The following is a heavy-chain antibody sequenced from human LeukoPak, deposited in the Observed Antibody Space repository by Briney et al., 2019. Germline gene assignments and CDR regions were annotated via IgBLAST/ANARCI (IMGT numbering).Heavy chain of an antibody. J-gene: IGHJ4*02. D-gene: IGHD2-2*02. CDR3: ARADCSSTSCYTGGFDY. V-gene: IGHV3-48*01. CDR1: GFTFSSYS. Sequence: GGSLRLSCAASGFTFSSYSMNWVRQAPGKGLEWVSYISSSSSTIYYADSVKGRFTISRDNAKNSLYLQMNSLRAEDTAVYYWARADCSSTSCYTGGFDYWGQRTLVTVSS. CDR2: ISSSSSTI.